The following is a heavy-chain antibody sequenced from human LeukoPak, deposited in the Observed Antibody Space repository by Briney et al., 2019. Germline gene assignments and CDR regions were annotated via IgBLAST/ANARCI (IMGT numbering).Heavy chain of an antibody. CDR2: ISGSGGNT. CDR1: GFTFSSYG. CDR3: AKDLRAAAADY. V-gene: IGHV3-23*01. J-gene: IGHJ4*02. Sequence: QAGGSLRLSCAASGFTFSSYGMTWVRQAPGKGLEWVSAISGSGGNTYYADSVKGRFTISRDNSKNTVYLQMKSLRAEDTAVYYCAKDLRAAAADYWGRGTLVTVSS. D-gene: IGHD6-13*01.